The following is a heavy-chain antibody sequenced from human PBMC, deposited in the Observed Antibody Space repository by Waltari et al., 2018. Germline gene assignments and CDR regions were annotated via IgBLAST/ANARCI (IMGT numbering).Heavy chain of an antibody. CDR2: IRHPGST. V-gene: IGHV4-34*01. Sequence: QVQLQQWGAGLLGPSETLSLTCAVYGASFSDYYWGWVRQPPGKGLEWIGQIRHPGSTNYNPSLKGRVTISIDTPRSQFSLGLSYVTAADTALYFCTRGGNYDFWSHRPFVDPWGQGTLVTVSS. CDR1: GASFSDYY. CDR3: TRGGNYDFWSHRPFVDP. D-gene: IGHD3-3*01. J-gene: IGHJ5*02.